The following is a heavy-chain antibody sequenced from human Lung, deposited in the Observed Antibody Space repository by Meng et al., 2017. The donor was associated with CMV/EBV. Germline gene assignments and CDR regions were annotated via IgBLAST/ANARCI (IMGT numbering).Heavy chain of an antibody. V-gene: IGHV1-46*04. D-gene: IGHD5-24*01. CDR3: ARERDATYYFHN. Sequence: QVRLGQSGGGGMRPGASVKVSCKASGDTFTYYHIHWVRHAPGQGLEWVGINNPRDGDTSYSQKLRGRVTLTRDTSTSTAYMELSSLSSGDTAVYYCARERDATYYFHNWGQGTLVTVSS. CDR2: NNPRDGDT. J-gene: IGHJ4*02. CDR1: GDTFTYYH.